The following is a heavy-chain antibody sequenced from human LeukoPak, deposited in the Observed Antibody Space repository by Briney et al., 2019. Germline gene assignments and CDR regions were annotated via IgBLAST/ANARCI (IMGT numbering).Heavy chain of an antibody. J-gene: IGHJ5*02. CDR2: PSGGST. Sequence: PSGGSTSYAQKFQGRVTMTRDTSTSTVYMELSSLRSEDTAVYYCARDYERTDRVKKYNWFDPWGQGTLVTVSS. V-gene: IGHV1-46*01. CDR3: ARDYERTDRVKKYNWFDP. D-gene: IGHD3-16*01.